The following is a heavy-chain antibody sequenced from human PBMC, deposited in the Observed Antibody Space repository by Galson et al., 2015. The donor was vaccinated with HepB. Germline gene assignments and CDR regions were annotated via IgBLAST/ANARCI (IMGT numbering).Heavy chain of an antibody. CDR2: INHSGST. J-gene: IGHJ5*02. CDR3: AREGGLGGAARAFDP. Sequence: ETLSLTCAVYGGSFSGYYWSWIRQPPGKGLEWIGEINHSGSTNYNPSLKSRVTISVDTSKNQFSLKLSSVTAADTAVYYCAREGGLGGAARAFDPWGQGTLVTVSS. D-gene: IGHD6-6*01. CDR1: GGSFSGYY. V-gene: IGHV4-34*01.